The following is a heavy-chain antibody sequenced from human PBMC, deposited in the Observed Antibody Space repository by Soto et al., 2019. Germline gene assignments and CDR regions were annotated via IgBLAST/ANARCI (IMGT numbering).Heavy chain of an antibody. V-gene: IGHV3-30*04. D-gene: IGHD1-26*01. J-gene: IGHJ4*02. CDR3: ARSRNSAVADSFDF. Sequence: GGSLRLSCAASGFTFRNYAIHWVRQAPGKGLEWVAVISRDGSHKYYLDSVKGRFTISRDNSKDTVNLLMNSLRDDDSAMYYCARSRNSAVADSFDFWGQGTLVTVSS. CDR2: ISRDGSHK. CDR1: GFTFRNYA.